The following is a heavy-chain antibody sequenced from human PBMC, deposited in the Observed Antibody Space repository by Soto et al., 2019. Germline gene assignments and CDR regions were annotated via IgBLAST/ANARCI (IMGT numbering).Heavy chain of an antibody. CDR2: ISYDGSNK. CDR3: ARDPLWGTTMVLWYFDL. D-gene: IGHD5-18*01. Sequence: QVQLVESGGGVVQPGRSLRLSCAASGFTFNNYAMHWVRQAPGKGLEWVALISYDGSNKYYADSVKGRFTISRDNSKNTLDMQLNSLSAEDTAVYYCARDPLWGTTMVLWYFDLWGGGTLVTVSS. V-gene: IGHV3-30-3*01. CDR1: GFTFNNYA. J-gene: IGHJ2*01.